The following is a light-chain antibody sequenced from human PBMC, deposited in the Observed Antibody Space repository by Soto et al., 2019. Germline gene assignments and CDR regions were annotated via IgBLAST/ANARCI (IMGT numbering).Light chain of an antibody. J-gene: IGLJ2*01. CDR3: SSYSTTSSPHVL. CDR2: EVT. Sequence: QSALTQPGSVSGSPGQSITISCTGTRSDVGRYNYVSWYQQHPGKAPKLLIYEVTYRPSGVSTRFSASKSGSTASLTISGIQAEDEADYYCSSYSTTSSPHVLFGGGTKLTVL. CDR1: RSDVGRYNY. V-gene: IGLV2-14*01.